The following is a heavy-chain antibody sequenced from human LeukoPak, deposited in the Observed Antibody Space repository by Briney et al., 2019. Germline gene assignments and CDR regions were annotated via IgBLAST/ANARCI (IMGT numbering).Heavy chain of an antibody. D-gene: IGHD3-9*01. CDR3: ARHTYDSLTGSEDAFDI. CDR2: ISGSGGST. V-gene: IGHV3-23*01. CDR1: GFTFSSYG. Sequence: PGGSLRLSCAASGFTFSSYGMSWVRQAPGKGLEWVSAISGSGGSTYYADSVKGRFTISRDNSKNTLYLQMNSLRAEDTAVYYCARHTYDSLTGSEDAFDIWGQGTMVTISS. J-gene: IGHJ3*02.